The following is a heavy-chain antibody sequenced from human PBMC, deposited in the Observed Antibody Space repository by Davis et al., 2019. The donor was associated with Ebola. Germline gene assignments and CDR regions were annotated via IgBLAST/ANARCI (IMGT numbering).Heavy chain of an antibody. D-gene: IGHD4/OR15-4a*01. Sequence: MPGGSLRLSCTVSGGSISPYYWSWIRQPPRKGLEWIGYIYYSGSTKYNLSLKGRVAISVDTSKNQFSLKLSSVTAADTAVYYCARSYGAAPFDYWGQGTLVTVSS. CDR1: GGSISPYY. J-gene: IGHJ4*02. CDR2: IYYSGST. CDR3: ARSYGAAPFDY. V-gene: IGHV4-59*08.